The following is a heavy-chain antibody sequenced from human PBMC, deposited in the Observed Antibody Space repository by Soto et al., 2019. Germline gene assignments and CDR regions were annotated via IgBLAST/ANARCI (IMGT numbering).Heavy chain of an antibody. CDR1: GLTFSDHY. Sequence: QVQLVESGGDLVKPGGSLRLSCAASGLTFSDHYMSWIRQAPGKGLEWISYMTPSGSSSSYADSVKGRFAIARDNGTNSLYLQMNSLRGDDRSVYYCARELSWNYFDFELWGPGTMVTVSS. CDR2: MTPSGSSS. CDR3: ARELSWNYFDFEL. V-gene: IGHV3-11*01. D-gene: IGHD1-7*01. J-gene: IGHJ3*01.